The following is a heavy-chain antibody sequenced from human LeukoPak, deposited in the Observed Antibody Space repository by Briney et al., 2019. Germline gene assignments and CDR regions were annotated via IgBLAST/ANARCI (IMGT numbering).Heavy chain of an antibody. V-gene: IGHV4-34*01. CDR3: ARGRLGSGSYYNPTKGSDY. CDR2: INHSGST. CDR1: GGSFSGYY. J-gene: IGHJ4*02. D-gene: IGHD3-10*01. Sequence: SETLSLTCAVYGGSFSGYYWSWIRQPPGKGLEWIGEINHSGSTNYNPSLKSRVTTSVDTSKNQFSLKLSSVTAADTAVYYCARGRLGSGSYYNPTKGSDYWGQGTLVTVSS.